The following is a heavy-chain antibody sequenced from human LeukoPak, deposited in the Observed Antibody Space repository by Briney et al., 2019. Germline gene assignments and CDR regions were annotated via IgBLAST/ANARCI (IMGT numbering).Heavy chain of an antibody. J-gene: IGHJ4*02. CDR3: ARDRASCFAN. CDR2: ISSSSSYI. CDR1: GLTFSSYS. V-gene: IGHV3-21*01. D-gene: IGHD2-2*01. Sequence: GGSLRLSCAASGLTFSSYSMNWVRQAPGKGLEWVSSISSSSSYIYYADSVRGRFTISRDNAKNSLYLQMNSLRAEDTAVYYCARDRASCFANWGQGTLVTVSS.